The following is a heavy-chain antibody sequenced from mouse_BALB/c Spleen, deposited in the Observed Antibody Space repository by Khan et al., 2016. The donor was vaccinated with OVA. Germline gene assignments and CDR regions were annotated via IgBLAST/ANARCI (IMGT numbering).Heavy chain of an antibody. V-gene: IGHV5-15*02. J-gene: IGHJ3*01. CDR2: ISDLAYTF. CDR3: ARGGGTAPFAY. CDR1: GFTFSDYG. Sequence: EVELVESGGSLVQPGGSRKLSCAASGFTFSDYGMAWVRQAPGKGPEWVAFISDLAYTFYYEDTVTGRFTLSRENAKNTLYLEMSSLRSGDTAMYYCARGGGTAPFAYWGQGTLVTVSA. D-gene: IGHD1-2*01.